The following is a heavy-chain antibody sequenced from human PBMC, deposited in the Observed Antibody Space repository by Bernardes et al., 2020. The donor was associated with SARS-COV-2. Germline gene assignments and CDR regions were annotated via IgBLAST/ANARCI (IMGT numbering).Heavy chain of an antibody. CDR1: GFTFSSYA. V-gene: IGHV3-30*18. Sequence: GGSLRLSCAASGFTFSSYAMHWVRQAPGKGLEWVALLSYDGSNQYYADSVKGRFTVSRDDSRNTLYLQMNSLRIEDTAVYYCVKDWSRYCSVDECSRYFDYWGQGTLVTVSS. D-gene: IGHD2-15*01. CDR2: LSYDGSNQ. J-gene: IGHJ4*02. CDR3: VKDWSRYCSVDECSRYFDY.